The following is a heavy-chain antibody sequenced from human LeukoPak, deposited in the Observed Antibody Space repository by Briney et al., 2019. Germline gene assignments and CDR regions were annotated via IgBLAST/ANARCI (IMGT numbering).Heavy chain of an antibody. Sequence: ASVKVSCKASGYTFTGYYMHWVRQAPGQGLEWMGIINPSGGSTSYAQKFQGRVTMTRDMSTSTVYMELSSLRSEDTAVYYCARADPYYYDSSGYLTNWGQGTLVTVSS. CDR2: INPSGGST. CDR1: GYTFTGYY. CDR3: ARADPYYYDSSGYLTN. J-gene: IGHJ4*02. D-gene: IGHD3-22*01. V-gene: IGHV1-46*01.